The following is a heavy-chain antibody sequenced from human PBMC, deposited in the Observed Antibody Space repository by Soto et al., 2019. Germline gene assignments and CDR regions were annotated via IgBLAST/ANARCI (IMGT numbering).Heavy chain of an antibody. J-gene: IGHJ4*02. V-gene: IGHV4-34*01. D-gene: IGHD3-3*01. CDR3: ARGPWFLEWGARPHYFDY. CDR2: INHSGST. CDR1: GGSFSCYY. Sequence: SETLSLTCAVYGGSFSCYYLSWIRQPPGKGLEWIGEINHSGSTNYNPSLKSRVTISVDTSKNQFSLKLSSVTAADTAVYYCARGPWFLEWGARPHYFDYWGQGTLVTVSS.